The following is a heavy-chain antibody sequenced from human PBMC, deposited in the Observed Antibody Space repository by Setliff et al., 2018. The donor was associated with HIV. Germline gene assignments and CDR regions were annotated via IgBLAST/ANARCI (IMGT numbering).Heavy chain of an antibody. CDR2: ISGFNGNT. V-gene: IGHV1-18*01. Sequence: ASVKVSCKASGYSFARYGLSWVRQAPGHGLEWMGWISGFNGNTKYAQSFQDRVAMTTETATSTAYMEKRSLRSDDTAVYFCARVPYRSAWFSGGHDAFDIWCQGTMVTVSS. D-gene: IGHD6-19*01. J-gene: IGHJ3*02. CDR3: ARVPYRSAWFSGGHDAFDI. CDR1: GYSFARYG.